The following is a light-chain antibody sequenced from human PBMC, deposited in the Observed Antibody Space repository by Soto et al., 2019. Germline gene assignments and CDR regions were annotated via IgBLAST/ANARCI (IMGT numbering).Light chain of an antibody. J-gene: IGLJ3*02. V-gene: IGLV6-57*04. CDR1: SGSIASNY. Sequence: NFMLTQPHSVSESPGKTVTISCTRSSGSIASNYVQWYQQRPGGAPTPVIYEDNQRPSGVPDRFSGSIDSSSNSASLTISGLKTEDEADYYCQSFDSNTQVFGGGTKVTVL. CDR2: EDN. CDR3: QSFDSNTQV.